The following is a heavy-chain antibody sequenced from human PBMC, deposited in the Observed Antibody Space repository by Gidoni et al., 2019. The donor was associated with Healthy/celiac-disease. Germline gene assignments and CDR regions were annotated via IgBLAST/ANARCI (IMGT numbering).Heavy chain of an antibody. D-gene: IGHD6-13*01. Sequence: EVQLVESGGGLVQPGGSLRLSCAASGFTFSSYSMNWVRQAPGKGLEWVSYISSSSSTIYYADSVKGRFTISRDNAKNSLYLQMNSLRAEDTAVYYCARPYSSSFLDYYYYGMDVWGQGTTVTVSS. J-gene: IGHJ6*02. CDR3: ARPYSSSFLDYYYYGMDV. V-gene: IGHV3-48*01. CDR2: ISSSSSTI. CDR1: GFTFSSYS.